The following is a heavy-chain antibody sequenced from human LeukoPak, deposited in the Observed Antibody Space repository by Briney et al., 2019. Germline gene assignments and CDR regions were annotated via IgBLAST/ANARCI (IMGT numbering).Heavy chain of an antibody. D-gene: IGHD2-8*01. V-gene: IGHV3-23*01. Sequence: GGSLRLSCAGSGFTFSSYAMSWVRQAPGKWLEWVSAISDTGATTYAADSVKGRFTISRDNSRSTLYLQMNSLRAEDTALYYCAKDTSIGRYCTNGVCSPFDYWGQGTLVTVSS. CDR3: AKDTSIGRYCTNGVCSPFDY. J-gene: IGHJ4*02. CDR1: GFTFSSYA. CDR2: ISDTGATT.